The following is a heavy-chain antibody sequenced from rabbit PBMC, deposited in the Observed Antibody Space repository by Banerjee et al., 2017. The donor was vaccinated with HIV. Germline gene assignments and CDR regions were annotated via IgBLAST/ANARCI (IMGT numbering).Heavy chain of an antibody. CDR3: ARAGDYDYTYGYAGYPM. J-gene: IGHJ4*01. V-gene: IGHV1S45*01. Sequence: QEQLVESGGGLVTLGGSLKLSCTASGFDFSSNAMCWVRQAPGKGLEWIACIYTGSWGSPYYASWAEGRFTISKTSSTTATLQMTSLTAADTATYFCARAGDYDYTYGYAGYPMWGQGTLVTV. CDR1: GFDFSSNA. CDR2: IYTGSWGSP. D-gene: IGHD6-1*01.